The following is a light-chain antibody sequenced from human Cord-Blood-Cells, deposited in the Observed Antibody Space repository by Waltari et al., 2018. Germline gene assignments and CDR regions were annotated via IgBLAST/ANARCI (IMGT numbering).Light chain of an antibody. CDR1: SSDVGGYNY. J-gene: IGLJ1*01. CDR3: SSYTSSSTLDYV. CDR2: DVS. V-gene: IGLV2-14*03. Sequence: QSALTQPASVSGSPGQSITISCTGTSSDVGGYNYVSWYQQHHGKAPKLMIYDVSNRPSGVSNRFSGSKSGNTASLTISGLQAEDEADYYCSSYTSSSTLDYVFGTGTKVTVL.